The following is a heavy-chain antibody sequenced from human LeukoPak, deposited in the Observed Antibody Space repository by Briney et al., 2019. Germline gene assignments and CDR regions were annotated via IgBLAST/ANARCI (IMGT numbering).Heavy chain of an antibody. CDR2: IKSKTDGGTT. CDR1: GFTFSNAW. CDR3: TTDSRVVPAAISWWGSAHYYYYYYMDV. J-gene: IGHJ6*03. D-gene: IGHD2-2*02. Sequence: GGSLRLSCAASGFTFSNAWMSWVRQAPGKGLEWVGRIKSKTDGGTTDYAAPVKGRFTIPRDDSKNTLYLQMNSLKTEDTAVYYCTTDSRVVPAAISWWGSAHYYYYYYMDVWGKGTTVTVSS. V-gene: IGHV3-15*01.